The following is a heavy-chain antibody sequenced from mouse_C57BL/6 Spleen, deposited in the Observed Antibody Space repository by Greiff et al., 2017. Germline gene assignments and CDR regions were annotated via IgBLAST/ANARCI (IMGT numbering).Heavy chain of an antibody. D-gene: IGHD1-1*01. Sequence: EVQLQQSGPELVKPGASVKIPCKASGYTFTDYNMDWVKQSHGKSLEWIGDINPNNGGTIYNQKFKGKATLTVDKSSSTAYMELRSLTSEDAAVYDCASWRGSSYGYFGVWGTGTTVTVSS. CDR3: ASWRGSSYGYFGV. CDR1: GYTFTDYN. CDR2: INPNNGGT. J-gene: IGHJ1*03. V-gene: IGHV1-18*01.